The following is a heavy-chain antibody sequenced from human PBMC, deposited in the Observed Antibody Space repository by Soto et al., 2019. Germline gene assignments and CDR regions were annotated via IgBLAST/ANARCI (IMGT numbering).Heavy chain of an antibody. V-gene: IGHV2-5*02. J-gene: IGHJ4*01. CDR2: IYWDNDK. D-gene: IGHD1-1*01. CDR1: GFSLSTSGVG. Sequence: QITLKESGPTLVKPTQTLTLTCTFSGFSLSTSGVGVGWIRQPPGKALEWLALIYWDNDKRYSPSLKSRLTITKDTSKNQVVLTMTNMDPVDTAIYFCARRTDDGTFDYWGHGTLVIVSS. CDR3: ARRTDDGTFDY.